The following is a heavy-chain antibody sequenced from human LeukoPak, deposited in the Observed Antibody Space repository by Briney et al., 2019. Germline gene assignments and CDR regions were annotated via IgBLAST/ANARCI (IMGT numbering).Heavy chain of an antibody. CDR2: ISGDGTAR. J-gene: IGHJ6*02. CDR3: ARDLREYDFWSGYPYYYYYGMDV. CDR1: GFTSSSYW. V-gene: IGHV3-74*01. D-gene: IGHD3-3*01. Sequence: GGSLRLSCAASGFTSSSYWMHWVRQVPGKGLVWVSRISGDGTARNYADSVKGRFTISRDNSKNTLYLQMNSLRAEDTAVYYCARDLREYDFWSGYPYYYYYGMDVWGQGTTVTVSS.